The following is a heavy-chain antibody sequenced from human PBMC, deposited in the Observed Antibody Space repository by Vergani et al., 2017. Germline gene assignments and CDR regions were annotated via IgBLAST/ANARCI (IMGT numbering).Heavy chain of an antibody. D-gene: IGHD6-13*01. CDR3: TKDCGSRTAGLAY. CDR1: GFSFDAYG. Sequence: EGLLVESGGDLVQPGRSLRLSCAASGFSFDAYGMHWVRQVPGKGLEWVSGILRETGSIGYADSVRGRFTISRENAKNTLYLQMNSLRPEDTALYYCTKDCGSRTAGLAYWGQGTPVTVSS. J-gene: IGHJ4*02. CDR2: ILRETGSI. V-gene: IGHV3-9*01.